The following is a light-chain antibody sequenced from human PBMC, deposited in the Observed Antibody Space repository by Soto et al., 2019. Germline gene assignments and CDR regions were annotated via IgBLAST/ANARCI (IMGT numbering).Light chain of an antibody. CDR2: EVS. J-gene: IGLJ2*01. CDR1: SSDVGGYDY. V-gene: IGLV2-14*01. Sequence: QSALTQAASVSGSPGQSITISCTGTSSDVGGYDYVSWYQQHPGKAPKLMIYEVSNRPSGVSYRFSGSKSGNTASLTISGLQAEDEADYYCSSFTSSSTLLFGGGTKLPVL. CDR3: SSFTSSSTLL.